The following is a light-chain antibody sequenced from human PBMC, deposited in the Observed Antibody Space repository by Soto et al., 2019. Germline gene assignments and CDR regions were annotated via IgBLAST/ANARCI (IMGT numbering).Light chain of an antibody. CDR3: QNYNSAPFT. CDR2: GAS. J-gene: IGKJ3*01. Sequence: EIVLTQSPATLSVSPGERATLSCRASQSVDRHLHWYQQKPGQAPRLLIYGASARATGIPARFSGSGSGTEFTLTINSLQSEDFAVYYCQNYNSAPFTFGPGTKVDVK. V-gene: IGKV3-15*01. CDR1: QSVDRH.